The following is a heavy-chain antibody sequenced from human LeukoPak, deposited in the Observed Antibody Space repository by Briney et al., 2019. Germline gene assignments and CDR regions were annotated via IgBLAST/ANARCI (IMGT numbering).Heavy chain of an antibody. J-gene: IGHJ4*02. CDR2: IKQDGSEE. D-gene: IGHD3-10*01. V-gene: IGHV3-7*01. CDR3: ATTDLYGSGSYYGDY. CDR1: GFTFSSYW. Sequence: PGGSLRLSCAASGFTFSSYWMSWVRQAPGKGLEWVANIKQDGSEEYYVDSVKGRFTISRDDAKNSLYLQMNSLRAEDTAVYYCATTDLYGSGSYYGDYWGQGTLVTVSS.